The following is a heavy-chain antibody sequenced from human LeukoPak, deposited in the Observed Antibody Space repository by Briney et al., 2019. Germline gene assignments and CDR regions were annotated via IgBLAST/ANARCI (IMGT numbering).Heavy chain of an antibody. J-gene: IGHJ6*03. CDR2: IYSGGST. CDR3: ARGRDSLYYYYMDV. CDR1: GFTVSSNY. D-gene: IGHD5-18*01. V-gene: IGHV3-66*02. Sequence: PGGSLRLSCAASGFTVSSNYKSWVRQAPGKGLEWVSVIYSGGSTYYADSVKGRFTISRDNSKNTLYLQMNSLRAEDTAVYYCARGRDSLYYYYMDVWGKGITVTVSS.